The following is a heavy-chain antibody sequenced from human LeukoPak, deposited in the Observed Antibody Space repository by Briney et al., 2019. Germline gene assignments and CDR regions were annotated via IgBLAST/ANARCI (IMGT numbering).Heavy chain of an antibody. CDR1: GYTFTNYH. Sequence: GASVKVSCKASGYTFTNYHTHWVRQAPGQGLEWMGGIIPIFGTANYAQKFQGRVTITADESTSTAYMELSSLRSEDTAVYYCARVISWIQLWGAFDYWGQGTLVTVSS. CDR2: IIPIFGTA. V-gene: IGHV1-69*13. D-gene: IGHD5-18*01. CDR3: ARVISWIQLWGAFDY. J-gene: IGHJ4*02.